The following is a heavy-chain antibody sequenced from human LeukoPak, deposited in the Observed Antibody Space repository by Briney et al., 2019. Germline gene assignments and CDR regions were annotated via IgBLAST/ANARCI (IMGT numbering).Heavy chain of an antibody. Sequence: SETLSLTCTVSGGSISSSSYYWGWIRQPPGKGLEWIGSIYYSGGTYYNPSLKSRVTISVDTSKNQFSLKLSSVTAADTAVYYCARHYSSSWYTISQYFQHWGQGTLVTVSS. CDR1: GGSISSSSYY. CDR2: IYYSGGT. V-gene: IGHV4-39*01. CDR3: ARHYSSSWYTISQYFQH. J-gene: IGHJ1*01. D-gene: IGHD6-13*01.